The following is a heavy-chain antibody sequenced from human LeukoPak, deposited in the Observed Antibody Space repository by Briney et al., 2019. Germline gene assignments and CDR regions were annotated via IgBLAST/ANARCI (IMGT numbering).Heavy chain of an antibody. J-gene: IGHJ5*02. Sequence: NPSGTLSLTCAVSGGSISSSNWWSWVRQPPGKGLEWIGEIYHSGSTNYNPSLKSRVTISVDKSKNQFSLKLSSVTAADTAVYYCASVLLWFGEFPRFDPWVQGTLVTISS. CDR1: GGSISSSNW. CDR3: ASVLLWFGEFPRFDP. D-gene: IGHD3-10*01. CDR2: IYHSGST. V-gene: IGHV4-4*02.